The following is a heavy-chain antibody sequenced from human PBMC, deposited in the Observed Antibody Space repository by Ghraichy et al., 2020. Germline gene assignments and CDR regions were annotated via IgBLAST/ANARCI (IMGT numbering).Heavy chain of an antibody. J-gene: IGHJ5*02. V-gene: IGHV4-34*01. CDR1: GGSFSGYY. CDR3: ARAGYDYIWGSSRFDP. Sequence: SETLSLTCAVYGGSFSGYYWSWIRQPPGKGLEWIGEINHSGSTNYNPSLKSRVTISVDTSKNQFSLKLSSVTAADTAVYYCARAGYDYIWGSSRFDPWGQGTLVTVSS. CDR2: INHSGST. D-gene: IGHD3-16*01.